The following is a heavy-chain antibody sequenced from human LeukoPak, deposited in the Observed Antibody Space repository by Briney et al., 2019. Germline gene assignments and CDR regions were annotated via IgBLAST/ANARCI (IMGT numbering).Heavy chain of an antibody. V-gene: IGHV3-7*01. CDR1: GFTFSSYW. J-gene: IGHJ4*02. CDR2: TKQDGSEK. CDR3: ARGYDFWSGYSYYFDY. Sequence: GGSLRLSCAASGFTFSSYWMSWVRQAPGKGLEWVANTKQDGSEKYYVDSVKGRFTISRDNAKNSLYLQMNSLRAEDTAVYYCARGYDFWSGYSYYFDYWGQGTLVTVSS. D-gene: IGHD3-3*01.